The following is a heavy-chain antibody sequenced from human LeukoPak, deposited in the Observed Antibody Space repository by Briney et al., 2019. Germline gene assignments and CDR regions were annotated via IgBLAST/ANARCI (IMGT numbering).Heavy chain of an antibody. CDR2: IIPIFGTA. D-gene: IGHD3-16*01. Sequence: ASVKVSCKASGGTFSSYAIRWVRQAPGQGLEWMGGIIPIFGTANYAQKFQGRVTITADESTSTAYMELSSLRSEDTAVYYCARGDFISSRDYLFFFDYWGQGSLVTVSS. CDR1: GGTFSSYA. V-gene: IGHV1-69*13. CDR3: ARGDFISSRDYLFFFDY. J-gene: IGHJ4*01.